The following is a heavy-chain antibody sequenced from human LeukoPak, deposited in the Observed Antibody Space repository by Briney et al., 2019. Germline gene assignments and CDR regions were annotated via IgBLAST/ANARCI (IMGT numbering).Heavy chain of an antibody. D-gene: IGHD2-21*01. J-gene: IGHJ5*02. CDR3: ARHLFPSNWFDP. CDR2: IYYSGST. CDR1: GGSISSSSYY. V-gene: IGHV4-39*01. Sequence: SDTLSLTCTVSGGSISSSSYYWGWIRQPPGKGLEWIGSIYYSGSTYYNPSLKSRVTISVDTSKNQFSLKLSSVTAADTAVYYCARHLFPSNWFDPWGQGTLVTVSS.